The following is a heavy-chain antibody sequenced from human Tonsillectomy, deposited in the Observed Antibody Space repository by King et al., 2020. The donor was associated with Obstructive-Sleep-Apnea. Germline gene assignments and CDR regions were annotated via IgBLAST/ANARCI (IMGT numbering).Heavy chain of an antibody. CDR2: IGASGGST. Sequence: VQLVESGGALVQPGGSLRLSCAASGFTFRSYAMSWVRQAPGKGLEWVSAIGASGGSTYYTDSVKGRFTISRDNSKNTLYLQMNSLRAEDTAEYYCAKDFSMIVGKGWFDPWGQGTLVTVSS. CDR3: AKDFSMIVGKGWFDP. D-gene: IGHD3-22*01. V-gene: IGHV3-23*04. CDR1: GFTFRSYA. J-gene: IGHJ5*02.